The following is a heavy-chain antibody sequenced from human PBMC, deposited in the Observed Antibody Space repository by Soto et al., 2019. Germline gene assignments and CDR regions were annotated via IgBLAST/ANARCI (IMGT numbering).Heavy chain of an antibody. CDR2: IYYSGST. Sequence: FVILCLSYSVAALSRIDYYLSLIRQTPGKGLEWIGSIYYSGSTYYNPSLKSRVTISVDTSKNQFSLKLSSVTAADTAVYYCARHLFIGVAGKSYYYYGIGVWGQGTTGTGSS. J-gene: IGHJ6*02. V-gene: IGHV4-39*01. CDR3: ARHLFIGVAGKSYYYYGIGV. CDR1: ALSRIDYY. D-gene: IGHD6-19*01.